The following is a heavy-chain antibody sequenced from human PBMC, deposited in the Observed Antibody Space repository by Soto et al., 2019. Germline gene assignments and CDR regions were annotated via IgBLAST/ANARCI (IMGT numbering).Heavy chain of an antibody. Sequence: QVQLVQSGAEVKKPGSSVKVSCKASGGTFSSYGVTWVRQAPGHGLEWMGRIIPILGIPNYAQKFQGRVTITADKSTSTASMDLTSLKSEDTAVYYCAIEGSSGSYWMADPWGQGTHVTVSS. CDR3: AIEGSSGSYWMADP. J-gene: IGHJ5*02. CDR1: GGTFSSYG. V-gene: IGHV1-69*04. D-gene: IGHD1-26*01. CDR2: IIPILGIP.